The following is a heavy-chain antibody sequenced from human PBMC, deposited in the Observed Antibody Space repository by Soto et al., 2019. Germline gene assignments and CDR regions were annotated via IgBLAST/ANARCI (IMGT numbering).Heavy chain of an antibody. CDR1: GFTFSSYG. D-gene: IGHD5-18*01. V-gene: IGHV3-33*01. CDR3: ARDGGTAMERGYYYYGMDV. Sequence: GGSLRLSCAASGFTFSSYGMHWVRQAPGKGLEWVAVIWYDGSNKYYADSVKGRFTISRDNSKNTLYLQMNSLRAEDTAVYYCARDGGTAMERGYYYYGMDVWGQGTTVTVSS. CDR2: IWYDGSNK. J-gene: IGHJ6*02.